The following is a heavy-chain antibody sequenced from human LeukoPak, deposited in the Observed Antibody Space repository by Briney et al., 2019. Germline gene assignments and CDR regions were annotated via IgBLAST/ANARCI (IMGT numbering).Heavy chain of an antibody. D-gene: IGHD3-10*01. CDR3: AGSMVRGVIITTGWFDP. Sequence: QTGGSLRLSCAASGFTFSSYEMNWVRQAPGKGPEWVSYISSSGSTIYYADSVKGRFTISRDNAKNSLYLQMNSLRAEDTAVYYCAGSMVRGVIITTGWFDPWGQGTLVTVSS. CDR2: ISSSGSTI. CDR1: GFTFSSYE. V-gene: IGHV3-48*03. J-gene: IGHJ5*02.